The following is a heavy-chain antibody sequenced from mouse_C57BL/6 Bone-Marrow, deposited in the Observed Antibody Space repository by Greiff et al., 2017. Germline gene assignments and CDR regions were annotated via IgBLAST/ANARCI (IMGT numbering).Heavy chain of an antibody. D-gene: IGHD1-1*01. Sequence: QVQLQQPGAELVMPGASVKLSCKASGYTFTSYWMHWVKQRPGQGLEWIGEIDPSDSYTNYNQKFKGKSTLTVDESSSTAYMQLSSLTSEDSAVYYCARESITTVVYWYFDVWGTGTTVTVSS. CDR2: IDPSDSYT. V-gene: IGHV1-69*01. CDR3: ARESITTVVYWYFDV. CDR1: GYTFTSYW. J-gene: IGHJ1*03.